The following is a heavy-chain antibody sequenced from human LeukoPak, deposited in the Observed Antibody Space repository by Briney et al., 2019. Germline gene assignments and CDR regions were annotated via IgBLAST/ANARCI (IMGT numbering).Heavy chain of an antibody. J-gene: IGHJ4*02. V-gene: IGHV3-21*01. Sequence: GGSLRLSCAASGFTFSNYVMSWVRQAPGMGLEWVSFITGSSSYIYYTDSVKGRFTISRDNAKNSLFLQMNSLRDEDTAVYYCASGFSSSPYFDYWGQGTLVTVSS. CDR2: ITGSSSYI. CDR3: ASGFSSSPYFDY. CDR1: GFTFSNYV. D-gene: IGHD6-6*01.